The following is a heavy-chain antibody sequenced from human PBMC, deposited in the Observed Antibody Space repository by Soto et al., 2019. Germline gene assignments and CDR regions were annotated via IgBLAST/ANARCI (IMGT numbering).Heavy chain of an antibody. D-gene: IGHD3-16*01. V-gene: IGHV3-33*01. Sequence: GGSLRLSCAASGFTFSSYGMRWVRQAPGKGLEWVAVIWYDGSNKYYADSVKGRFTISRDNSKNTLYLQMNSLRAEDTAVYYCARDFMITFGEFDYWGQGTLVTVSS. CDR2: IWYDGSNK. J-gene: IGHJ4*02. CDR3: ARDFMITFGEFDY. CDR1: GFTFSSYG.